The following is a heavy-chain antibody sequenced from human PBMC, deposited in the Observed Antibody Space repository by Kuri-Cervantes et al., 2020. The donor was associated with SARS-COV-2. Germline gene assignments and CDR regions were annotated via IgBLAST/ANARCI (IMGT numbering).Heavy chain of an antibody. Sequence: SLRLSCAASGFTFDDFAMHWIRQAPGKGLEWVAGISWNSGSIKYADSVKGRFTVSRDNAKNSLYLQMDSLRAEDMALYYCAKDMAGNVIVAGTRLVVGALWDWGQGTLVTVSS. D-gene: IGHD6-19*01. J-gene: IGHJ4*02. CDR3: AKDMAGNVIVAGTRLVVGALWD. CDR1: GFTFDDFA. CDR2: ISWNSGSI. V-gene: IGHV3-9*03.